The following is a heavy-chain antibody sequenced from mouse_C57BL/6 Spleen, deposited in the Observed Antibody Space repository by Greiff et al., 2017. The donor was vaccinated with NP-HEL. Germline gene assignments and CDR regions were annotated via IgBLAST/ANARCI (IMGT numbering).Heavy chain of an antibody. J-gene: IGHJ4*01. Sequence: QVQLQQSGAELVRPGASVTLSCKASGYTFTDYEMHWVKQTPVHGLEWIGAIDPETGGTAYNQKFKGKAILTADKSSSTAYMELRSLTSEDSAVYYCTTGTGGAMDYWGQGTSVTVSS. CDR2: IDPETGGT. CDR3: TTGTGGAMDY. D-gene: IGHD3-3*01. V-gene: IGHV1-15*01. CDR1: GYTFTDYE.